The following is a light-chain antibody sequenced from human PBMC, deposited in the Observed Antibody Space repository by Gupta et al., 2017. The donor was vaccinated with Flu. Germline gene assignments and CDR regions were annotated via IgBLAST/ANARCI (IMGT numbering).Light chain of an antibody. V-gene: IGLV1-40*01. CDR1: SSSIGAYYD. Sequence: QSVLTQPPSVSGAPGQRITISCTGSSSSIGAYYDVHWYQQLPGTAPKLLIFGNTNRPSGVPDRFSGSKSGTSASLVITGLQAGDEADYYCQSFDSSRSAVVFGGGTKLTVL. CDR2: GNT. J-gene: IGLJ2*01. CDR3: QSFDSSRSAVV.